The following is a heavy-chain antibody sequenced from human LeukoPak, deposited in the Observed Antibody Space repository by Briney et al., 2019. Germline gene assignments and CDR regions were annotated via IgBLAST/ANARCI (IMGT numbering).Heavy chain of an antibody. Sequence: SETLSLTCTVSGGSISSYYRSWLRQSPGKGLECIGYIHYTGSTNYNPSLKSRVTISVETSKNQFSLKLKSVTAADTAVYYCARGGYYGSGNDFRFDPWGQGTLVTVSS. CDR3: ARGGYYGSGNDFRFDP. D-gene: IGHD3-10*01. V-gene: IGHV4-59*01. J-gene: IGHJ5*02. CDR2: IHYTGST. CDR1: GGSISSYY.